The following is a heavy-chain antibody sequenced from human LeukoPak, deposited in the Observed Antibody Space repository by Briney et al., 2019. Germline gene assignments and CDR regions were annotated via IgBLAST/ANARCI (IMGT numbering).Heavy chain of an antibody. V-gene: IGHV1-69*13. D-gene: IGHD3-16*01. CDR1: GGSCSSYA. Sequence: SVKVSCKASGGSCSSYAISWVRQAPGQGLEWMGGIIPIFGTANYAQKFQGRVTITADESTSTAYMELSSLRSEDTAVYYCARDGGYGEPDYWGQGTLVTVSS. CDR3: ARDGGYGEPDY. J-gene: IGHJ4*02. CDR2: IIPIFGTA.